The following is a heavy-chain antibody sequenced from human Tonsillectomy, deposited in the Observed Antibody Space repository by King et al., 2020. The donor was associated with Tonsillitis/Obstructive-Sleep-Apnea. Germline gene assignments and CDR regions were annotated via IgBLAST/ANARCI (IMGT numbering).Heavy chain of an antibody. CDR3: ARSQPPSYYDFWSGYFLDY. V-gene: IGHV1-69*06. CDR2: IIPIFVTA. Sequence: VQLVQSGAEVKKPGSSVKVSCKASGDTFSTYAISWVRHAPGQGLEWMGGIIPIFVTANYAQKVQGRATITADKSTSTAYMELSSLRSEHTAVFYCARSQPPSYYDFWSGYFLDYWGQGTLVTVSS. D-gene: IGHD3-3*01. CDR1: GDTFSTYA. J-gene: IGHJ4*02.